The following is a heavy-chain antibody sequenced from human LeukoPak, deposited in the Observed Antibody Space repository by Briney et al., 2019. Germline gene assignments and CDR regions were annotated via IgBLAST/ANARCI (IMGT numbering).Heavy chain of an antibody. J-gene: IGHJ4*02. CDR3: ARGGGSIPFDY. D-gene: IGHD2-2*02. CDR1: GFTFSTYN. V-gene: IGHV3-21*06. Sequence: GGSLRLSCAASGFTFSTYNVNWVGQAPGKGLEWISSISTTYNLFYADSLRGRFTISRDNAKNSLYLQMNSLRAEDTAVYYCARGGGSIPFDYWGQGTLVTVSS. CDR2: ISTTYNL.